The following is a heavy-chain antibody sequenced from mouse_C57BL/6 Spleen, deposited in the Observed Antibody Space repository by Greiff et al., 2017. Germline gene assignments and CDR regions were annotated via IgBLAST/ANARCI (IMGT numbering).Heavy chain of an antibody. CDR3: ARYGNPFDC. CDR1: GFTFSSYA. V-gene: IGHV5-4*03. CDR2: ISDGGRYT. Sequence: EVKVVESGGGLVKPGGSLKLSCAASGFTFSSYAMSWVRQTPEKRLEWVATISDGGRYTYYPDNVKGRFTISRDNAKNNLYLQMSHLKSEDTAMYYCARYGNPFDCWGQGTTLTVSS. D-gene: IGHD2-1*01. J-gene: IGHJ2*01.